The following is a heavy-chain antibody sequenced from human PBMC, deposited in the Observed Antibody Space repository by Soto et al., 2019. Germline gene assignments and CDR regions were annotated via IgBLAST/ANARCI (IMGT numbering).Heavy chain of an antibody. Sequence: QVQLQESGPGLVKPSQTLSLTCTVSGGSISSGGYYWSWIRPHPGQGLEWIGYIYYSGSTYYNPSLTSRVTISVNTSKNQFSLKLSSVTAADTAVYYSARSFGVAAAGPFDYWGQGTLVTVSS. CDR1: GGSISSGGYY. CDR2: IYYSGST. V-gene: IGHV4-31*03. D-gene: IGHD6-13*01. J-gene: IGHJ4*02. CDR3: ARSFGVAAAGPFDY.